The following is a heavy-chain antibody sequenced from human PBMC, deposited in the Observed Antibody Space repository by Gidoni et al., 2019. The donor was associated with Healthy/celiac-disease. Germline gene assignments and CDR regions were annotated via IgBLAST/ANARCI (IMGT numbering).Heavy chain of an antibody. V-gene: IGHV4-34*01. D-gene: IGHD3-16*01. CDR2: INPIGST. CDR3: AREDVWADY. J-gene: IGHJ4*02. Sequence: QVQLQQCGAGLLKPSETLSLTCAVYGGSFSGYYWSWIRQPPGKGLEWIGEINPIGSTNYNPSLKSRVTISVDTSKNQVSLKLSSVTAADTAVYYCAREDVWADYWGQGTLVTVSS. CDR1: GGSFSGYY.